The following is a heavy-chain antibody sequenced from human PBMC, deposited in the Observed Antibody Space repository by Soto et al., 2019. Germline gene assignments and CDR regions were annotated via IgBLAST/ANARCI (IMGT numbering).Heavy chain of an antibody. V-gene: IGHV1-24*01. J-gene: IGHJ5*02. CDR1: GYTLTELS. Sequence: QVQLVQSGAEVKKPVASVKVSCKVSGYTLTELSMHWVRQAPGKGIEWMGGFDPEDGETIYAQKFQGRVTMTEDTSTDTAYMELSSLRSEDTAVYYCATVAQYKGWFDPWGQGTLVTVSS. CDR3: ATVAQYKGWFDP. CDR2: FDPEDGET. D-gene: IGHD1-1*01.